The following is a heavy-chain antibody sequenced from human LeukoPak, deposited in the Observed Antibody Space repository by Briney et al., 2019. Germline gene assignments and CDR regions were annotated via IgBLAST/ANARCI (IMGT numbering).Heavy chain of an antibody. J-gene: IGHJ4*02. CDR2: ISSSSSYI. CDR3: ARAHSSSSLALNY. Sequence: GGSLRLSCAASGFTFSSYSMNWVRQAPGKGLEWVSSISSSSSYIYYADSVKGRFTISRDYAKNSLYLQMNSLRAEDTAVYYCARAHSSSSLALNYWGQGTLVTVSS. V-gene: IGHV3-21*01. D-gene: IGHD6-6*01. CDR1: GFTFSSYS.